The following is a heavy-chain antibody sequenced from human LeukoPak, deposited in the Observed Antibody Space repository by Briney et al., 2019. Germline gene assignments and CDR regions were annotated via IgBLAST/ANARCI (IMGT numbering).Heavy chain of an antibody. D-gene: IGHD5-24*01. V-gene: IGHV1-46*01. CDR1: GYTFTNYY. J-gene: IGHJ5*02. CDR3: ARDNSVRDEAWWFNP. Sequence: GASVKVSCKASGYTFTNYYMHWVRQAPGQGLEWMGIINPSGGGTTYAQKFQGRVTLTRDMSTSTDYLELSSLRSEDTAVYYCARDNSVRDEAWWFNPWAREPWSPSPQ. CDR2: INPSGGGT.